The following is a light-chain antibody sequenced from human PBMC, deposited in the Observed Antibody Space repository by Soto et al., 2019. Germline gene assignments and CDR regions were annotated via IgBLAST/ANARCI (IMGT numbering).Light chain of an antibody. J-gene: IGKJ4*01. CDR1: QSVSNN. CDR3: QQYNEWPLT. V-gene: IGKV3-15*01. CDR2: SAS. Sequence: EVVMTQSPATLSVSPGERATLSCMASQSVSNNLAWYQQKPGQAPRLFIYSASTRATGIPARFSGSASGTEFTLTISSLQSEDFAVYYCQQYNEWPLTFGGGTKVETK.